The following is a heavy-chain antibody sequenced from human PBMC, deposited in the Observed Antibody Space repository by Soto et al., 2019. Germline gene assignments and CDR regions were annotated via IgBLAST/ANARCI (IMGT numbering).Heavy chain of an antibody. D-gene: IGHD1-26*01. V-gene: IGHV4-59*01. J-gene: IGHJ4*02. Sequence: SETLSLTCTVSGASIRSYYWSWIGQPPRQGLEWIGYIYYSGYTSYNPSLKSRVTISVDTSKNQFSLKLNSVTAADTAVYYCARCFSGNYPSRPEEQYYFDSWGQGTLVTVS. CDR3: ARCFSGNYPSRPEEQYYFDS. CDR1: GASIRSYY. CDR2: IYYSGYT.